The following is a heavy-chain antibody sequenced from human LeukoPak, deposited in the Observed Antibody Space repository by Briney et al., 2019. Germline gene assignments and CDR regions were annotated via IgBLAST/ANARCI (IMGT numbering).Heavy chain of an antibody. Sequence: AAVKDSCKASGYTFTSYDINWVRPATGPGLGWMGWMNRNSGNTDYEQKFQGRVAISRSTFISTAYMELSSLRSEDTAVYSCARPHPVPKPPLRTGYYMDVWGKGTTVTVSS. V-gene: IGHV1-8*01. CDR1: GYTFTSYD. CDR2: MNRNSGNT. J-gene: IGHJ6*03. D-gene: IGHD5/OR15-5a*01. CDR3: ARPHPVPKPPLRTGYYMDV.